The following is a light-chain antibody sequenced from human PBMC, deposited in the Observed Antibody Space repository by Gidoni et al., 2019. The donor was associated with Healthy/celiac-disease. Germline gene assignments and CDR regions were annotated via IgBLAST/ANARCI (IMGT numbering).Light chain of an antibody. CDR2: AAS. CDR1: QSISSY. Sequence: DIQMTQSPSSLSASVGDRVTIPCRASQSISSYLNWYQQKPGKAPKLLIYAASSLQSGVPSRFSGSGSCTDFTLTISSLQPEDFATYYCQQSYSTPQKTFGQGTKVEIK. V-gene: IGKV1-39*01. CDR3: QQSYSTPQKT. J-gene: IGKJ1*01.